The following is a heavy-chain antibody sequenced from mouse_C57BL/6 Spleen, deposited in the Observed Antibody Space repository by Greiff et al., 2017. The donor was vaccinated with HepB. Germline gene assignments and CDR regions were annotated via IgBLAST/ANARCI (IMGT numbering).Heavy chain of an antibody. CDR1: GYTFTSYW. CDR2: IHPNSGST. D-gene: IGHD1-1*01. J-gene: IGHJ1*03. CDR3: ARILLTRYFDV. Sequence: QVHVKQPGAELVKPGASVKLSCKASGYTFTSYWMHWVKQRPGQGLEWIGMIHPNSGSTNYNEKFKSKATLTVDKSSSTAYMQLSSLTSEDSAVYYCARILLTRYFDVWGTGTTVTVSS. V-gene: IGHV1-64*01.